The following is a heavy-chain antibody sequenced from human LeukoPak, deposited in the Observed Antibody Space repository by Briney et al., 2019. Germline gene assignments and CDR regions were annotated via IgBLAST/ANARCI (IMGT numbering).Heavy chain of an antibody. CDR3: ASGRHDFLH. CDR2: INLDGTEE. D-gene: IGHD3/OR15-3a*01. CDR1: GFVFSTYW. V-gene: IGHV3-7*01. Sequence: PGGSLRLSCAASGFVFSTYWMTWVRQAPGKGLEWVANINLDGTEEHYVDSSLKGRFTISRDNAMNSLYLQMTSLRVEDTAVYYCASGRHDFLHWGQGTLVTVSS. J-gene: IGHJ4*02.